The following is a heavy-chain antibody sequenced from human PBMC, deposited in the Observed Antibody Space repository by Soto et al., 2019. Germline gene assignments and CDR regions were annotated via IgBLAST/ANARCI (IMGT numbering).Heavy chain of an antibody. CDR2: INAGNGNT. Sequence: GASVKVSCKASGYTFTSYAMHWVRQAPGQRLEWMGWINAGNGNTKYSQKFQGRVTITRDTSASTAYMELSSLRSEDTAVYYCARGRRVVVPAVYYYMDVWGKGTTVTVSS. CDR1: GYTFTSYA. CDR3: ARGRRVVVPAVYYYMDV. J-gene: IGHJ6*03. D-gene: IGHD2-2*01. V-gene: IGHV1-3*01.